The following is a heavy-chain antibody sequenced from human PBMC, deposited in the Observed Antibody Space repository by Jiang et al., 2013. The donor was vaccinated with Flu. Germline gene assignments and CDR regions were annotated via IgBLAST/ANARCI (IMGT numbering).Heavy chain of an antibody. Sequence: AEVKKPGESLKISCRASGYSFSEYWIAWVRQMPGKGMEWMGVIYPDDSETRYSPSFQGQVTISADKSISTTYLQWRSLGASDTAKYYCARRITAAGDPFYFDHWGQGTLVTVSS. CDR2: IYPDDSET. CDR1: GYSFSEYW. CDR3: ARRITAAGDPFYFDH. D-gene: IGHD6-25*01. V-gene: IGHV5-51*01. J-gene: IGHJ4*02.